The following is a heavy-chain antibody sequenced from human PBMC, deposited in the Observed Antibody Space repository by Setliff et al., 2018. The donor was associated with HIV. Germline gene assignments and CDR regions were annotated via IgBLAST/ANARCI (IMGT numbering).Heavy chain of an antibody. D-gene: IGHD3-9*01. V-gene: IGHV1-2*02. Sequence: ASVKVSCKASGYTFIDYFIHWVRQAPGQGPEWMGWINPNIGSTNYAQNFQGRATMTRDTSVNTAFMELSNLRSDDTAVYYCARDYRTTDILSSGYMDVWGKGTTVTVSS. CDR3: ARDYRTTDILSSGYMDV. J-gene: IGHJ6*03. CDR2: INPNIGST. CDR1: GYTFIDYF.